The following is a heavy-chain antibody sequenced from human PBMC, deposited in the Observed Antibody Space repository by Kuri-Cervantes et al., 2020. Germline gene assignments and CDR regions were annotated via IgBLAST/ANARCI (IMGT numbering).Heavy chain of an antibody. CDR3: ARPHYYDSSGYYFVTVVSPFDY. J-gene: IGHJ4*02. CDR1: GFTFSSYW. V-gene: IGHV3-74*01. CDR2: INSDGSST. D-gene: IGHD3-22*01. Sequence: GESLKISCAASGFTFSSYWMHWVRQAPGKGLVWVSRINSDGSSTSYADSVKGRFTISRDNAKNTLYLQMNSLRAEDTAVYYCARPHYYDSSGYYFVTVVSPFDYWGQGTLVTVSS.